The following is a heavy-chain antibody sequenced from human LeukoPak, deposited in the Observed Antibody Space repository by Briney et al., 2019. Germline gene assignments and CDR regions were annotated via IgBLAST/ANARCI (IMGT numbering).Heavy chain of an antibody. CDR1: GDSVSSNSAA. Sequence: SQTLSLTCAISGDSVSSNSAAWNWIRQSPSRGLEWLGRTYYRSKWYNDYAVSVKSRITINPDTSKNQFSLQLNSVTPEDTAVYYCAREGALGYCSGGSCQKMFDAFDIWGQGTMVTVSS. CDR3: AREGALGYCSGGSCQKMFDAFDI. V-gene: IGHV6-1*01. CDR2: TYYRSKWYN. D-gene: IGHD2-15*01. J-gene: IGHJ3*02.